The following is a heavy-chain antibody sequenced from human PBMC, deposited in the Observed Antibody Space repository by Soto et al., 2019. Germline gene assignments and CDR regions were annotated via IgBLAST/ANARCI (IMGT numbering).Heavy chain of an antibody. CDR3: ARVPLLSPRGYYFDY. D-gene: IGHD2-15*01. CDR1: GGSISNYY. V-gene: IGHV4-59*01. J-gene: IGHJ4*02. CDR2: IYYSGST. Sequence: PSETLSLTCTVSGGSISNYYWSWIRQPPGKGLEWIGYIYYSGSTNYNPSLKSRVTISVDTSKNQFSLKLSSVTAADTAVYYCARVPLLSPRGYYFDYWGQGTLVTVSS.